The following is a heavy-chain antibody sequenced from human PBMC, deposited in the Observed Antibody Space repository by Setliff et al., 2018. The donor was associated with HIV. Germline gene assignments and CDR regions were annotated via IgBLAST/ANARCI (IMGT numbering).Heavy chain of an antibody. D-gene: IGHD1-20*01. CDR2: ISSSGSYI. V-gene: IGHV3-21*04. Sequence: GGSLRLSCATSGFTFIDYALNWVRQAPGGGLEWVSSISSSGSYIYYAGSLKGRFTISRDNARNSLYLDMNTLRAEGTAVYYCARYNWNPLGYRFDYWGQGTLVTVSS. CDR1: GFTFIDYA. CDR3: ARYNWNPLGYRFDY. J-gene: IGHJ4*02.